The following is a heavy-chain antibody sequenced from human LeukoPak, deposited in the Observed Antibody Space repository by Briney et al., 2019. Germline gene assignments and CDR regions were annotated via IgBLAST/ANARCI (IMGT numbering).Heavy chain of an antibody. D-gene: IGHD2-21*02. CDR2: IYTSGST. CDR1: GDSISSSY. Sequence: SETLSLTCTVSGDSISSSYWSWIRQPAGKGLEWIGRIYTSGSTNYNPSLKSRVTMSVDTSKNQFSLKLSSVTAADTAVYYCARDARIYCGGDCYSTGFDYWGQGTLVTVSS. J-gene: IGHJ4*02. V-gene: IGHV4-4*07. CDR3: ARDARIYCGGDCYSTGFDY.